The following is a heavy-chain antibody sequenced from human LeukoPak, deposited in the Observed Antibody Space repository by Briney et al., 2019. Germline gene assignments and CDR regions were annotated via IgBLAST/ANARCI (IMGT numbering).Heavy chain of an antibody. D-gene: IGHD3-22*01. CDR3: ARDWYYYDSSGNYDAFEI. CDR2: ISASGP. CDR1: GFTFSRLA. Sequence: GGSLRLSCAASGFTFSRLAMTWVRQAPGKGLEWVSTISASGPYYADAVRGRFTVSRDNSRNTLSLQMDSLRAEDTAVYYCARDWYYYDSSGNYDAFEIWGQGTMVTVSS. V-gene: IGHV3-23*01. J-gene: IGHJ3*02.